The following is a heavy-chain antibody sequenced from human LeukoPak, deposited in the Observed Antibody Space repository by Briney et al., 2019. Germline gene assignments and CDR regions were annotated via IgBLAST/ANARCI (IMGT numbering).Heavy chain of an antibody. Sequence: SETLSLTCTVSGASITRSTYYWGWIRQPPGKGLEWIGCIYYSGSTYYNPSLKSRVTLSLDTSKSQFSLRLSSVTAADTAVYYCARPSASGSYSPFDYWGQGTLVTVSS. V-gene: IGHV4-39*01. CDR3: ARPSASGSYSPFDY. CDR1: GASITRSTYY. D-gene: IGHD1-26*01. J-gene: IGHJ4*02. CDR2: IYYSGST.